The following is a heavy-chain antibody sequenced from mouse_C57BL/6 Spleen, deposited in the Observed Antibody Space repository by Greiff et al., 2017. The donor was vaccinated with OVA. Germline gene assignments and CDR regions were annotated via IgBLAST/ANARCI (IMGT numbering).Heavy chain of an antibody. CDR2: IRLKSDNYAT. D-gene: IGHD1-1*01. J-gene: IGHJ3*01. CDR1: GFTFSNYW. V-gene: IGHV6-3*01. Sequence: EVQGVESGGGLVQPGGSMKLSCVASGFTFSNYWMNWVRQSPEKGLEWVAQIRLKSDNYATHYAESVKGRFTISRDDSKSSVYLQMNNLRAEDTGIYYCTVYGSSPWFAYWGQGTLVTVSA. CDR3: TVYGSSPWFAY.